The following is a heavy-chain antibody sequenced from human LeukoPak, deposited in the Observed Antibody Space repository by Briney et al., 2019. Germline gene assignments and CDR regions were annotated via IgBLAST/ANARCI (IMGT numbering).Heavy chain of an antibody. J-gene: IGHJ4*02. D-gene: IGHD3-22*01. CDR3: ARQCYYYDSNESCDY. CDR2: ISSGRGYI. Sequence: GGSLTLSCAASGFTFSTYSMNWVRQAPGKGLEWVSSISSGRGYIYYAVSVKGRFSISRDNAKNSLYLQMNSLRAEDTAVYYCARQCYYYDSNESCDYWGQGTLVTVSS. CDR1: GFTFSTYS. V-gene: IGHV3-21*01.